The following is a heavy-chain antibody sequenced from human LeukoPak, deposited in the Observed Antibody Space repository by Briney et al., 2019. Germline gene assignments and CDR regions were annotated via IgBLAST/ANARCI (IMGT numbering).Heavy chain of an antibody. CDR1: GYTLTELS. CDR2: FDPEDGET. Sequence: EASVKVSCKVSGYTLTELSMHWVRQAPGKGLEWTGGFDPEDGETIYAQKFQGRVTMTEDTSTDTAYMELSSLRSEDTAVYYCATDPIVGATFHFDYWGQGTLVTVSS. V-gene: IGHV1-24*01. J-gene: IGHJ4*02. D-gene: IGHD1-26*01. CDR3: ATDPIVGATFHFDY.